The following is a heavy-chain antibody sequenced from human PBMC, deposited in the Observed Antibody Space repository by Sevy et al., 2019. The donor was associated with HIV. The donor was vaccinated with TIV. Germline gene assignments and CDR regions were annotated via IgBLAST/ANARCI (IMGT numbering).Heavy chain of an antibody. Sequence: GGSLRLSCIASGFTFSRSSMNWVRQAPGKGLEWVSSISSSSNYIYYADSMKGRFTISRDNAKNSLYLQMNSLRVDDTAVYFCARDGGCSSTSCLLYFDSWGQGALVTVSS. J-gene: IGHJ4*02. CDR3: ARDGGCSSTSCLLYFDS. V-gene: IGHV3-21*01. CDR2: ISSSSNYI. D-gene: IGHD2-2*01. CDR1: GFTFSRSS.